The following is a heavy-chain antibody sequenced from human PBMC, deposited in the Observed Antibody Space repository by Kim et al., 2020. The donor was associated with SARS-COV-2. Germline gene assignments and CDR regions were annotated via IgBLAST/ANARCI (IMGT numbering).Heavy chain of an antibody. J-gene: IGHJ6*02. CDR2: NK. CDR3: ARDGRTMVDV. Sequence: NKYYADSGKGRFTSSRDNSKHTLYLQINSLRAEDTAEYYCARDGRTMVDVWGQGTTVTVSS. V-gene: IGHV3-33*01. D-gene: IGHD1-1*01.